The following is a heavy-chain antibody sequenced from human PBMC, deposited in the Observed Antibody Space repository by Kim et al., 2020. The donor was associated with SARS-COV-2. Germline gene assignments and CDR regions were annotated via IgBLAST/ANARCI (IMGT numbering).Heavy chain of an antibody. D-gene: IGHD3-3*01. CDR1: GYTFTSYA. V-gene: IGHV7-4-1*02. CDR2: INTNTGNP. Sequence: ASVKVSCKASGYTFTSYAMNWVRQAPGQGLEWMGWINTNTGNPTYAQGFTGRFVFSLDTSVSTAYLQISSLKAEDTAVYYCARGPSITIFGVVIIHGFYFDYWGQGTLVTVSS. J-gene: IGHJ4*02. CDR3: ARGPSITIFGVVIIHGFYFDY.